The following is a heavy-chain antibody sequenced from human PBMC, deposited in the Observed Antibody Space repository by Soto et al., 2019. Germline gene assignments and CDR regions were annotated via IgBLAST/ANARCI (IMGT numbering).Heavy chain of an antibody. CDR1: GFTFSSYG. V-gene: IGHV3-30*18. J-gene: IGHJ6*02. D-gene: IGHD6-13*01. CDR3: AKDPRYSSSWYPGNSYYYGMDV. CDR2: ISYDGRNK. Sequence: QVQLVESGGGVVQPGRSLRLSCAASGFTFSSYGMHWVRQAPGKGLEWVAVISYDGRNKYYADSVKGRFTISRDNSKNTLYLQMNSLRAEDTAVYYCAKDPRYSSSWYPGNSYYYGMDVWGQGTTVTVSS.